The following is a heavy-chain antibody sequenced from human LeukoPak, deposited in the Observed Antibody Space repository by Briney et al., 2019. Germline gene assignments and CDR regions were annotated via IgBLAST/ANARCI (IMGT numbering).Heavy chain of an antibody. D-gene: IGHD4-11*01. CDR2: ISYDATNK. V-gene: IGHV3-30*18. CDR1: GFTFSSSD. J-gene: IGHJ4*02. Sequence: PGRSLRLSCAASGFTFSSSDMHWVRQAPGKGLEWVAVISYDATNKYYADSVKGRFTLSRDNSKNTLYLQTNTLRDEDTAVYYCAKASSNYLYYFEYWGQGTLVTVSS. CDR3: AKASSNYLYYFEY.